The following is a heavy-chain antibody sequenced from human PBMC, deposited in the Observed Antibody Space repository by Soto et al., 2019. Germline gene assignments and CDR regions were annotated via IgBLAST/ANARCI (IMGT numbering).Heavy chain of an antibody. V-gene: IGHV1-18*01. CDR1: GYTFTSYG. CDR3: ARVIPVAAAGTDWFDP. Sequence: ASVKVSCKASGYTFTSYGISWVRQAPGQGLEWMGWISAYNGNTNYAQKLQGRVTMTTDTSTSTAYMELRSLRSDDTAVYYCARVIPVAAAGTDWFDPWGQGTLVTVSS. J-gene: IGHJ5*02. D-gene: IGHD6-13*01. CDR2: ISAYNGNT.